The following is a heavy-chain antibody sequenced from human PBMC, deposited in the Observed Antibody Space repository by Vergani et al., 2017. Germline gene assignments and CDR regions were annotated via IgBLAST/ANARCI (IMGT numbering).Heavy chain of an antibody. V-gene: IGHV3-30*03. CDR3: ATAGAAXCRGASCYDFFEY. D-gene: IGHD2-15*01. Sequence: QVHLVESGGGVVQPGRSLTLSCVASGFSFRGHGMHWVRQAPGKGLEWVAMISYDGDRRDYGDFAKGRFTISRDSSKTVYLQMNSLRVEDTAMYFCATAGAAXCRGASCYDFFEYWGQGTLVTVAS. J-gene: IGHJ4*02. CDR2: ISYDGDRR. CDR1: GFSFRGHG.